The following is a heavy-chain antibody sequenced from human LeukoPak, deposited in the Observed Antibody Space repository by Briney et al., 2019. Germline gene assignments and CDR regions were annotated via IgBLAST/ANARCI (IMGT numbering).Heavy chain of an antibody. Sequence: SVKVSCKASGYTFTSYYMHWVRQAPGQGLEWMGGIIPIFGTANYAQKFQGRVTITTDESTNTAYMELSSLRSEDTAVYYCARVTFSSGFDYWGQGTLVTVSS. CDR3: ARVTFSSGFDY. CDR2: IIPIFGTA. D-gene: IGHD6-25*01. CDR1: GYTFTSYY. V-gene: IGHV1-69*05. J-gene: IGHJ4*02.